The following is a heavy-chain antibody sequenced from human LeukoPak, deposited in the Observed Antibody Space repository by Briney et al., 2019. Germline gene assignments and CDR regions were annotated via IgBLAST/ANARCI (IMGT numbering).Heavy chain of an antibody. CDR1: GFTFASYA. J-gene: IGHJ4*02. CDR3: ARGRDSGSLILDY. CDR2: ISSDGATE. V-gene: IGHV3-30-3*01. Sequence: GGSLSLSCAGSGFTFASYAVHWVRQAPGTRLEWVAFISSDGATEHYRDSVKGRFTLSRDNSKNTVSLQMNSLGTEDTAVYYCARGRDSGSLILDYWGQPSLVTVSS. D-gene: IGHD3-10*01.